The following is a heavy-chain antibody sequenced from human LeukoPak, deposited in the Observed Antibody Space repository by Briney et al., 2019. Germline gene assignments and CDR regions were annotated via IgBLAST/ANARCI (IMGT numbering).Heavy chain of an antibody. CDR3: ASGAEGWNY. Sequence: PGGSLRLSCAASGFTFSSYDMHWVRQVTGKGPEWVSGIGKSGHTYYAGSVKGRFTISRENAKNSLYLQMNDLRAGGTAVYYCASGAEGWNYWGQGTLVTVSS. CDR1: GFTFSSYD. D-gene: IGHD2-15*01. J-gene: IGHJ4*02. CDR2: IGKSGHT. V-gene: IGHV3-13*01.